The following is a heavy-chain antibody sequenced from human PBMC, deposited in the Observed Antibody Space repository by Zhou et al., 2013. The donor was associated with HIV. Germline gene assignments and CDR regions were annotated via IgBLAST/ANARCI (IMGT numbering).Heavy chain of an antibody. J-gene: IGHJ5*02. D-gene: IGHD2-2*02. CDR2: INPNSGGT. CDR1: GYTFTGYY. CDR3: ARGDCSSTSCYTGYNWFDP. V-gene: IGHV1-2*02. Sequence: QVQLVQSGAEVKKPGASVKVSCKASGYTFTGYYMHWVRQAPGQGLEWMGWINPNSGGTNYAQKFQGRVTMTRDTSISTAYMELSRLRSDDTAVYYCARGDCSSTSCYTGYNWFDPWGQGTLVTVSS.